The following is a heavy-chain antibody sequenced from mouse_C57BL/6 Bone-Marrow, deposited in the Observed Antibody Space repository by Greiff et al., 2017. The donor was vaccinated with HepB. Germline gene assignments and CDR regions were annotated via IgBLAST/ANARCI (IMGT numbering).Heavy chain of an antibody. CDR1: GFTFSSYA. V-gene: IGHV5-4*01. CDR2: ISDGGSHT. J-gene: IGHJ3*01. CDR3: ARETFAY. Sequence: EVKLMESGGGLVKPGGSLKLSCAASGFTFSSYAMSWVRQTPEKRLEWVATISDGGSHTYYPDNVKGRFTISRDNAKNNLYLQMSHLKSEDTAMYYCARETFAYWGQGTLVTVSA.